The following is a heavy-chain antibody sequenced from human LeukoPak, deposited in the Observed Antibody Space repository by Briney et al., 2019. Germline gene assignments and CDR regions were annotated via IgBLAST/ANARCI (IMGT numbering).Heavy chain of an antibody. J-gene: IGHJ6*03. D-gene: IGHD2-15*01. CDR1: GFTFSSYG. CDR2: IRYDGSNK. V-gene: IGHV3-30*02. CDR3: ARDLAGVRRLGYCSGGSCYSGLRYYYMDV. Sequence: GGSLRLSCAASGFTFSSYGMHWVRQAPGKGLEWVAFIRYDGSNKYYADSVKGRFTISRDNSKNTLYLQMNSLRAEDTAVYYCARDLAGVRRLGYCSGGSCYSGLRYYYMDVWGKGTTVTVSS.